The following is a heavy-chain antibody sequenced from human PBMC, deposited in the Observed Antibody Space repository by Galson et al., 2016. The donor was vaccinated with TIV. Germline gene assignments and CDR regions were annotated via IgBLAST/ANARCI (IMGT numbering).Heavy chain of an antibody. V-gene: IGHV3-9*01. CDR2: ISSNSVYI. Sequence: SLRLSCAASGFSFDDYAMHWVRQAPGKGLEWVSGISSNSVYICYAGSVKGRFTISRDNAKKSLNLQMNSLRVDDTAVYYCAKGRGYSYGSPQDYYYGFDVWGQGTTVTVSS. CDR3: AKGRGYSYGSPQDYYYGFDV. J-gene: IGHJ6*02. D-gene: IGHD5-18*01. CDR1: GFSFDDYA.